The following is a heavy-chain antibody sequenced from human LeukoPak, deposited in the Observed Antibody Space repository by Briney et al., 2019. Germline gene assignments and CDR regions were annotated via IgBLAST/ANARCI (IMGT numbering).Heavy chain of an antibody. CDR2: IYYSGST. V-gene: IGHV4-31*03. CDR1: GGSISSGGYY. CDR3: ARDSVSSYYYDSSPLSY. Sequence: PSETLSLTCTVSGGSISSGGYYWSWIRQHPGKGLEWIGYIYYSGSTYYNPSLKSRFTISVDTSKNQFSLKLSSVTAADTAVYYCARDSVSSYYYDSSPLSYWGQGTLVTASS. D-gene: IGHD3-22*01. J-gene: IGHJ4*02.